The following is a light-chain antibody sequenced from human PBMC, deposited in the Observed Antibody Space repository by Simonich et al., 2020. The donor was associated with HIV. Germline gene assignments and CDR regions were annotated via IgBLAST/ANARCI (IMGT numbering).Light chain of an antibody. CDR1: QRVNNN. J-gene: IGKJ4*01. Sequence: EIEMTQSPATLSVSPGERATLSCRASQRVNNNLACYQQKPGQAPRLLRHGASTRASGIPARFSGSGSGTEFTLTISSLQSEDFAVYHCQQYTNWPLTFGGGTKVEIK. CDR3: QQYTNWPLT. CDR2: GAS. V-gene: IGKV3-15*01.